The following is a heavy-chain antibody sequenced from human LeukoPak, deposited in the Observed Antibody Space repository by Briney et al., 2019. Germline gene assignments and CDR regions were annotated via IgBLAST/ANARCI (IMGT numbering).Heavy chain of an antibody. CDR3: ARDSGYGSGSYYTRTVSGFDP. CDR1: GGSISSYY. V-gene: IGHV4-59*01. Sequence: SETLSLTCTVSGGSISSYYWSWIRQPPGKGLEWIGYIYYSGSNNYNPSLKSRVTISVDTSKNQFSLKLSSVTAADTAVYYCARDSGYGSGSYYTRTVSGFDPWGQGTLVTVSS. D-gene: IGHD3-10*01. J-gene: IGHJ5*02. CDR2: IYYSGSN.